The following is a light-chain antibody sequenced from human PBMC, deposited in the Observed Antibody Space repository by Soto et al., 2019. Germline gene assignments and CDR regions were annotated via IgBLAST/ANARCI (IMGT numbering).Light chain of an antibody. J-gene: IGKJ2*01. CDR2: GES. CDR3: QQYSNWPFT. V-gene: IGKV3-15*01. CDR1: QSVGSN. Sequence: EIVMTQSPATLSVSPGERVTLSCRASQSVGSNLAWYQQKPGQVPRLLIYGESSRATGIPTTFSGSGSGAEFTLTISSLQSEDFAIYYCQQYSNWPFTFGQGTKLEI.